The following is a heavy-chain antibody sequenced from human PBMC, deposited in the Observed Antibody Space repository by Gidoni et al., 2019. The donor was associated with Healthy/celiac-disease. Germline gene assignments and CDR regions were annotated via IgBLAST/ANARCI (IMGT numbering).Heavy chain of an antibody. D-gene: IGHD2-15*01. Sequence: QLQLQESGPGLVKPSETLSLTCTVSGGSISSSSYYWGWIRQPPGKGLEWIGSIYYSGSTYYNPSLKSRVTISVDTSKNQFSLKLSSVTAADTAVYYCARLSSYCSGGSCYPMGYFDYWGQGTLVTVSS. J-gene: IGHJ4*02. CDR3: ARLSSYCSGGSCYPMGYFDY. CDR1: GGSISSSSYY. V-gene: IGHV4-39*01. CDR2: IYYSGST.